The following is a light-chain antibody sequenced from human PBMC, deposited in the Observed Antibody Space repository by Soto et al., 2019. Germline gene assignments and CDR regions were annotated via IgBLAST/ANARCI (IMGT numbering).Light chain of an antibody. CDR1: QSVNSNY. Sequence: EIVLTQSPATLSLSPGERATLSCGASQSVNSNYLAWHQQKPGLAPRVLIYDASRRATGIPDRFSGSGSGTDFTLTISRLEPEDFAVYYCQQYGTSPLTCGGGTSVEIK. J-gene: IGKJ4*01. CDR3: QQYGTSPLT. CDR2: DAS. V-gene: IGKV3D-20*01.